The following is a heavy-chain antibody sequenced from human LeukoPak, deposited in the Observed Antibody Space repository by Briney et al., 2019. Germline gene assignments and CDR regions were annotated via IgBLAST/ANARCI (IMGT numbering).Heavy chain of an antibody. CDR1: GVSISSSSYY. V-gene: IGHV4-39*07. J-gene: IGHJ4*02. CDR2: VFYSGST. D-gene: IGHD1-14*01. Sequence: PSETLSLTCTVSGVSISSSSYYWGWIRQPLGKGLEWIGNVFYSGSTYYNPSLKSRFTISVDTSKNQFSLKLSSVTAADTAVYYCARDVGGAHGTGLLDYWGQGTLVTVSS. CDR3: ARDVGGAHGTGLLDY.